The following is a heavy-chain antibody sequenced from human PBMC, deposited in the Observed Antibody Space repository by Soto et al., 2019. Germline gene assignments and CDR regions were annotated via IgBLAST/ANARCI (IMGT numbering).Heavy chain of an antibody. D-gene: IGHD2-2*01. V-gene: IGHV6-1*01. CDR2: TYYRSRWYN. Sequence: PSQTLSLTCVISGASVSCNSAAWNWIRQSPSRGLEWLGRTYYRSRWYNDYAVCVSSRITANADTSKNQFSLHLNSVTPEDTAVYYGAGSSSLQWYYMDVWAKGTTVTVSS. CDR1: GASVSCNSAA. CDR3: AGSSSLQWYYMDV. J-gene: IGHJ6*03.